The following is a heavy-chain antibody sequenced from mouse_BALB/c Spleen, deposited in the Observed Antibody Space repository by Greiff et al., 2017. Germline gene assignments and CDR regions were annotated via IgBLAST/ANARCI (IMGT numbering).Heavy chain of an antibody. D-gene: IGHD2-1*01. CDR3: ARRGGNYSYAMDY. CDR2: ISNGGGST. CDR1: GFTFSSYT. V-gene: IGHV5-12-2*01. J-gene: IGHJ4*01. Sequence: EVHLVESGGGLVQPGGSLKLSCAASGFTFSSYTMSWVRQTPEKRLEWVAYISNGGGSTYYPDTVKGRFTISRDNAKNTLYLQMSSLKSEDTAMYYCARRGGNYSYAMDYWGQGTSVTVSS.